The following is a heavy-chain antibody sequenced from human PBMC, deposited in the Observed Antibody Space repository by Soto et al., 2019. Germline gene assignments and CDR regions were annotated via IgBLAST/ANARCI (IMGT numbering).Heavy chain of an antibody. V-gene: IGHV4-30-4*08. Sequence: QVHLQESGPGLVKPSQTLSLTCTVSGGSISSSDYYWSWIRQPPGKGLEWIGYIYSSGNTYYNPSLKSRLTISVDTSNNQSSRKLNSVTAADTALYYGARGLSAATVVTCYFDSWGQGTLVTVSS. CDR2: IYSSGNT. D-gene: IGHD4-17*01. J-gene: IGHJ4*02. CDR3: ARGLSAATVVTCYFDS. CDR1: GGSISSSDYY.